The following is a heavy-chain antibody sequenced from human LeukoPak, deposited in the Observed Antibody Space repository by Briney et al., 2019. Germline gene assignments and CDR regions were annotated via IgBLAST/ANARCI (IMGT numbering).Heavy chain of an antibody. J-gene: IGHJ6*02. V-gene: IGHV1-18*01. CDR2: ISAYNGNT. D-gene: IGHD3-3*01. CDR1: GYTFTIYG. CDR3: ARDLLIRFFRYYYYGMDV. Sequence: GASVKVSCTASGYTFTIYGISWVRQAPGQGLEWMGWISAYNGNTNYAQKLQGRVTMTTDTSTSTAYMELRSLRSDDTAVYYCARDLLIRFFRYYYYGMDVWGQGTTVTVSS.